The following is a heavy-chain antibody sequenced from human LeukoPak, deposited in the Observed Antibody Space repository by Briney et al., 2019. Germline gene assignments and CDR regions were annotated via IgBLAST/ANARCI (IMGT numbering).Heavy chain of an antibody. D-gene: IGHD1-26*01. V-gene: IGHV1-2*02. J-gene: IGHJ3*02. Sequence: ASVKVSCKASGYTFTSYDINWVRQATGQGLEWMGWINPNSGGTNYAQKFQGRVTMTRDTSISTAYMELSRLRSDDTAVYYCARASGDPAFDIWGQGTMVTVSS. CDR3: ARASGDPAFDI. CDR2: INPNSGGT. CDR1: GYTFTSYD.